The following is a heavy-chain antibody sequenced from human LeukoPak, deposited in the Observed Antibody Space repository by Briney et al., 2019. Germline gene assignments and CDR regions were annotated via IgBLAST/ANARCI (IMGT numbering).Heavy chain of an antibody. D-gene: IGHD1-26*01. CDR2: MNPNSGNT. Sequence: ASVKVSCKASGHTFTSYDINWVRQATGQGLEWMGWMNPNSGNTGYAQKFQGSVTMTRDTSISTVYMELSRLRSDDTAVYYCARASGSYWWFDSWGQGTLVTVSS. V-gene: IGHV1-8*02. CDR1: GHTFTSYD. CDR3: ARASGSYWWFDS. J-gene: IGHJ5*01.